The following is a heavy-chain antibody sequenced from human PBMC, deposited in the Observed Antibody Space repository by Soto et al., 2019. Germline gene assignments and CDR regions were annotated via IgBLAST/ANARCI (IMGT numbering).Heavy chain of an antibody. J-gene: IGHJ4*02. Sequence: SETLSLTCTVSGGSISSGDYYWSWIRQPPGKGLEWIGYIYYSGSTYYNPSLKSRVTISVDTSKNQFSLKLSSVTAADTAVYYCAREDVVVVAAGGFGMDVWGVPDEYWGQGTPVTVSS. CDR3: AREDVVVVAAGGFGMDVWGVPDEY. V-gene: IGHV4-30-4*01. CDR2: IYYSGST. D-gene: IGHD2-15*01. CDR1: GGSISSGDYY.